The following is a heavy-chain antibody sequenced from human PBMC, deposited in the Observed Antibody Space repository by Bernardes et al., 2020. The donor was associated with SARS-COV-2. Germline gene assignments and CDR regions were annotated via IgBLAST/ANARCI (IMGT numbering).Heavy chain of an antibody. V-gene: IGHV3-74*01. D-gene: IGHD4-17*01. CDR2: INSDGAST. CDR1: GFTFSTYW. CDR3: VRGPSGDYGRFEY. Sequence: GGSLSLSCAASGFTFSTYWMHWFRQAAGKGRVWVSRINSDGASTSYADSVKGRFIISRDKAKNTLYLQMNGLRAGDTAVYYCVRGPSGDYGRFEYWGQGARVTVS. J-gene: IGHJ4*02.